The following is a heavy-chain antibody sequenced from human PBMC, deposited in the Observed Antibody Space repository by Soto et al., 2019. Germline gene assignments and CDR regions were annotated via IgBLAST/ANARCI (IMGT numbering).Heavy chain of an antibody. CDR2: ISAYNGKT. CDR1: GYTFTSYG. CDR3: ARDRVVVAATVNWFDR. V-gene: IGHV1-18*04. J-gene: IGHJ5*02. D-gene: IGHD2-15*01. Sequence: ASVKVSCKASGYTFTSYGISWVRQAPGQGLEWMGWISAYNGKTNYAQKLQGRVTMTTDTSTSTAYMELRSLRSDDTAVYYCARDRVVVAATVNWFDRWGKGTLVTDS.